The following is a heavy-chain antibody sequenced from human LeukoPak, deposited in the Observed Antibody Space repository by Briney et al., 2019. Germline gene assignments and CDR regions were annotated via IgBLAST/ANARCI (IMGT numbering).Heavy chain of an antibody. Sequence: GGALRLSCAHSGFTFRSSETNCVCEALGEGLEWVSYISSSGSTIYYADSVKGRFTISRDNAKNSLYLQMNSLRAEDTAVYYCARAAGYELFDYWGQGTLVTVSS. D-gene: IGHD5-12*01. CDR3: ARAAGYELFDY. V-gene: IGHV3-48*03. J-gene: IGHJ4*02. CDR1: GFTFRSSE. CDR2: ISSSGSTI.